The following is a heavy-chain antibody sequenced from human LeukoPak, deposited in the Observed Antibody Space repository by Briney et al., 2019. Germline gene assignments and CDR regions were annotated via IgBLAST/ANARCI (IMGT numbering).Heavy chain of an antibody. CDR2: IIPIFGTA. CDR3: ARDLRSSRESDAFDI. J-gene: IGHJ3*02. V-gene: IGHV1-69*05. Sequence: GASVKVSCKASGGTFSSYAISWVRQAPGQGLEWMGGIIPIFGTANYAQKFQGRVTITTDESTSTAYMELSSLRSEDTAVYYCARDLRSSRESDAFDIWGQGTMVTVSS. D-gene: IGHD6-13*01. CDR1: GGTFSSYA.